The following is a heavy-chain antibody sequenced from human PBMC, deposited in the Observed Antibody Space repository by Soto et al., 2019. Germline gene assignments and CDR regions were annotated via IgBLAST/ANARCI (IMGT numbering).Heavy chain of an antibody. Sequence: GASVKVSCKASGYTFTSYGISWVRQAPGQGLEWMGWISAYNGNTNYAQKLQGRVTMTTDTSTSTAYMELRSLRSDDTAVYYCARDPPFFTVTTDTAKMVYFQHWGQGTLVTVSS. D-gene: IGHD4-17*01. CDR1: GYTFTSYG. J-gene: IGHJ1*01. CDR3: ARDPPFFTVTTDTAKMVYFQH. CDR2: ISAYNGNT. V-gene: IGHV1-18*01.